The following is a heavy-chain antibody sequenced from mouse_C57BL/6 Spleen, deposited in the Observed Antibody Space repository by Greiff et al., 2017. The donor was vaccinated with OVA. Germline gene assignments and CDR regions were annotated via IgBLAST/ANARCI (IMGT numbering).Heavy chain of an antibody. CDR2: IYPSDSET. D-gene: IGHD1-1*01. Sequence: QVQLQQPGAELVRPGSSVKLSCKASGYTFTSYWMAWVKQRPGQGLEWIGNIYPSDSETHYNQKVKDKVTLTVDKSSSTAYLQLRSRTSVDSSVCYCARGYGSSSGWFAYWGQGTLVTVSA. CDR1: GYTFTSYW. V-gene: IGHV1-61*01. J-gene: IGHJ3*01. CDR3: ARGYGSSSGWFAY.